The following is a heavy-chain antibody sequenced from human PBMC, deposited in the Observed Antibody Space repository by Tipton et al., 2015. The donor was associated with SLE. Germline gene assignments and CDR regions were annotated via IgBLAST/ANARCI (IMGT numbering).Heavy chain of an antibody. V-gene: IGHV4-39*01. D-gene: IGHD6-19*01. CDR2: IFYSGSS. CDR3: ASSSPGYTSGGGSLDY. J-gene: IGHJ4*02. Sequence: LRLSCTVSGGSISSSSYYWGWIRQPPGKGLEWIGSIFYSGSSYYNPSLKSRVTIYVDTSKNQFSLKLSSVTAADTAAYYCASSSPGYTSGGGSLDYWGQGTLVTVSS. CDR1: GGSISSSSYY.